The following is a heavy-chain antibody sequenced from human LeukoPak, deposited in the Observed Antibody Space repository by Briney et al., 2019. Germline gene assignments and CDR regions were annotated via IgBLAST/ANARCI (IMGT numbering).Heavy chain of an antibody. CDR2: INHSGST. J-gene: IGHJ5*02. V-gene: IGHV4-34*01. D-gene: IGHD2-2*01. CDR1: GGSFSGYY. Sequence: SETLSLTCAVYGGSFSGYYWSWIRQPPGKGLEWIGEINHSGSTNYNPSLKSRVTISVDTSKNQFSLKLSSVTAADTAVYYCARGEYCSSTSCYHWFDPWGQGTLVTVSS. CDR3: ARGEYCSSTSCYHWFDP.